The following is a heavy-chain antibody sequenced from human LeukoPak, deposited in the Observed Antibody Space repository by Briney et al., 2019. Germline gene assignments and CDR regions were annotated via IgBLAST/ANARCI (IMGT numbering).Heavy chain of an antibody. D-gene: IGHD3-9*01. CDR2: ISWISGTI. J-gene: IGHJ6*02. V-gene: IGHV3-9*01. CDR1: GFAFDDYA. Sequence: SLRLSCAASGFAFDDYAMHWVRHAPGKGLDWVIGISWISGTIRYADSVKGRFTSSRDNAKNSLYLQMNSLRAEDTALYYCAKTLRYKYYYYGMDVWGQGTTVSVSS. CDR3: AKTLRYKYYYYGMDV.